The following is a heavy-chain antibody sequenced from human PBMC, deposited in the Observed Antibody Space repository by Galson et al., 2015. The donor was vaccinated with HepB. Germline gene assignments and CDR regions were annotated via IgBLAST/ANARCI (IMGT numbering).Heavy chain of an antibody. V-gene: IGHV3-23*01. CDR1: GFTFSSFA. J-gene: IGHJ4*02. CDR3: VKDHWGEGPTTAGDY. CDR2: ITGGGDTS. D-gene: IGHD7-27*01. Sequence: SLRLSCAASGFTFSSFAMSWVRQAPGKGLHWVSSITGGGDTSYYADSVRGRFTIFRDNSKDTVSLLMNSLRAEDTAVYYCVKDHWGEGPTTAGDYWGQGTLVTVSS.